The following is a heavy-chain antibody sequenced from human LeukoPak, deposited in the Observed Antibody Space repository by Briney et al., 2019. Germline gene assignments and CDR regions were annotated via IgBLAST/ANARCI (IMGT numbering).Heavy chain of an antibody. J-gene: IGHJ4*01. CDR3: AKEGSGYTYGRGSYFDY. D-gene: IGHD5-18*01. CDR1: GYTLTVYY. V-gene: IGHV1-2*06. Sequence: ASVKVSCKASGYTLTVYYIHWVRQAPRQGLEWMGRINPNSGDTNFAQKFQGRVTMTRDTSISTAYMDLSGLRPDDTAVYYCAKEGSGYTYGRGSYFDYWGHGILVTVSS. CDR2: INPNSGDT.